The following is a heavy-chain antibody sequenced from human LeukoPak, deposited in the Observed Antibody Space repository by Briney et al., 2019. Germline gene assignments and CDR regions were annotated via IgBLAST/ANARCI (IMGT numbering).Heavy chain of an antibody. J-gene: IGHJ6*03. Sequence: GGSLRLSCAASGFTFSSYGMHWVRQAPGKGLEWVAFIRHDGNHKNCADSVKGRFTISRDNSKNTLSLQVNSLRAEDTAVYYCAKDKNDYGDYYYMDVWGKGTTVTVSS. CDR3: AKDKNDYGDYYYMDV. V-gene: IGHV3-30*02. CDR1: GFTFSSYG. CDR2: IRHDGNHK. D-gene: IGHD4-17*01.